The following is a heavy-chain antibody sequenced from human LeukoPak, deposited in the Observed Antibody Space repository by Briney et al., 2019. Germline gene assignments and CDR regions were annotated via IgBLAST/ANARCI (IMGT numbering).Heavy chain of an antibody. CDR1: GGSISSYY. CDR3: ARVPISTTARGYFDY. J-gene: IGHJ4*02. CDR2: IYFSGST. V-gene: IGHV4-59*01. Sequence: SETLSLTCTVSGGSISSYYWSWIRQPPGKGLEWIGYIYFSGSTTYNPSLNSRVTISVDTSKNKFSLKLSSVTAADTAVYYCARVPISTTARGYFDYWGQGTLVTVSS. D-gene: IGHD4-17*01.